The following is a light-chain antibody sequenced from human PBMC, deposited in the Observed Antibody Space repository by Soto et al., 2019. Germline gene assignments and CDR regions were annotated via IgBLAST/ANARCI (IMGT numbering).Light chain of an antibody. CDR2: GAS. CDR3: QQYDSTTRT. V-gene: IGKV3-20*01. J-gene: IGKJ1*01. Sequence: EIVLTQSPGTLSLSPGERATLSCRASQSLSSSYLAWYQQKPGQAPRLLIYGASIRAPGIPDRFSGSGSGTDFTLNISRLEPEDVVVYYCQQYDSTTRTFGQGTKVEIK. CDR1: QSLSSSY.